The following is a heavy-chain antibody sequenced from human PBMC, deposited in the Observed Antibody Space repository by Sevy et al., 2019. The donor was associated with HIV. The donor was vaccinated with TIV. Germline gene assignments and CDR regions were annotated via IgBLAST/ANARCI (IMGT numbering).Heavy chain of an antibody. V-gene: IGHV4-61*02. D-gene: IGHD1-1*01. Sequence: SETLSLTCTVSGGSISSGSYYWSWIRQPAGKGLEWIGRIYTSGSTNYNPSLKSRVTISVDTSKNQFSLKLSSVTAADTAMYYCARGGGYNLYYFDYWGQGTLVTVSS. CDR3: ARGGGYNLYYFDY. CDR2: IYTSGST. J-gene: IGHJ4*02. CDR1: GGSISSGSYY.